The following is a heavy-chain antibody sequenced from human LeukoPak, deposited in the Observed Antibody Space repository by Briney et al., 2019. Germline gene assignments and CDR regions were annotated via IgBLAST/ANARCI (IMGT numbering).Heavy chain of an antibody. V-gene: IGHV4-39*01. CDR2: IYYSGST. D-gene: IGHD6-19*01. J-gene: IGHJ5*02. Sequence: PSETLSLTCTVSGGSISSSSYYWGWIRQPPGKGLEWIGSIYYSGSTYYNPSLKSRVTISVDTSKNQFSLKLSSVTAADTAAYYCARHGAVAGTNWFDPWGQGTLVTVSS. CDR1: GGSISSSSYY. CDR3: ARHGAVAGTNWFDP.